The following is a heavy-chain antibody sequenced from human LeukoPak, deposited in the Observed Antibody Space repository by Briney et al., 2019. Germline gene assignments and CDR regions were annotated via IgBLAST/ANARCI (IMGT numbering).Heavy chain of an antibody. CDR1: GFTFDNYA. D-gene: IGHD2-2*01. CDR2: LTWNSGST. V-gene: IGHV3-9*01. Sequence: GGSLRPSCAASGFTFDNYAMHWVRQAPGKGLEWVSGLTWNSGSTGYADSVKGRFTISRDNAKNSLYLQMNSLRPEDTALYYCAKAYCGSISCYFDYWGQGTLVTVSS. J-gene: IGHJ4*02. CDR3: AKAYCGSISCYFDY.